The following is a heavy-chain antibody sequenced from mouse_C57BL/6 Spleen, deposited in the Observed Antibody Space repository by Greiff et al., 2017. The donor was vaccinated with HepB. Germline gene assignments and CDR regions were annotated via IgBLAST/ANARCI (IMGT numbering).Heavy chain of an antibody. V-gene: IGHV1-4*01. D-gene: IGHD1-1*01. Sequence: QVQLQQSGAELARPGASVKMSCKASGYTFTSYTMHWVKQRPGQGLEWIGYINPSSGYTKYNQKFKDKATLTADKSSSTAYMQLSSLTSEDSAVYYCADFYYYGSSTDYFDDWGQGTTLTVSS. CDR3: ADFYYYGSSTDYFDD. J-gene: IGHJ2*01. CDR1: GYTFTSYT. CDR2: INPSSGYT.